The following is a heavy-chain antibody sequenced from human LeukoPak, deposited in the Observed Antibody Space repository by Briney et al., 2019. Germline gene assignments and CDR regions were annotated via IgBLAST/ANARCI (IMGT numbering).Heavy chain of an antibody. Sequence: HTGGSLRLSCAASGFTVSSNYMSWVRQAPGKGLEWVSVIYSGGSTYYADSVKGRFTISRDNSKNTLYLQMNSLRAEDTAVYYCARVLESYYGSGSYYGWGQGTLVTVSS. J-gene: IGHJ4*02. CDR3: ARVLESYYGSGSYYG. CDR2: IYSGGST. D-gene: IGHD3-10*01. V-gene: IGHV3-53*01. CDR1: GFTVSSNY.